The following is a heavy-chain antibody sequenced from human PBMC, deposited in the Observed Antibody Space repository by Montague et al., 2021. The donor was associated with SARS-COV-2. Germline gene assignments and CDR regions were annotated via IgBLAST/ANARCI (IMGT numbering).Heavy chain of an antibody. J-gene: IGHJ4*02. CDR2: LFHIDTA. V-gene: IGHV4-61*01. CDR3: TRGIDSYKTGY. Sequence: SETLSLTCTVSDGSVISTYPHWHWVRQSPGRGLEWIGVYLFHIDTADYNASLRSRVTISVYTSKNQFSLKLTSVTAADTAVYYRTRGIDSYKTGYWGQGIQVTVSS. D-gene: IGHD6-13*01. CDR1: DGSVISTYPH.